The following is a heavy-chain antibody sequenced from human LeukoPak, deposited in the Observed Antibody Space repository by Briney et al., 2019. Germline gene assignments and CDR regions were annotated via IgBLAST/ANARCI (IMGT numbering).Heavy chain of an antibody. Sequence: SETLSLTCTVSGGSISSYYWSWIRQPAGKGLEWIGRIYTSGSTNYNPSLKSRVTMSVDTSKNQYSLKLSSVTAADTAVYYCARAPAIAAAGIVLGYYYYYMDVWGKGTTVTVSS. J-gene: IGHJ6*03. D-gene: IGHD6-13*01. V-gene: IGHV4-4*07. CDR1: GGSISSYY. CDR3: ARAPAIAAAGIVLGYYYYYMDV. CDR2: IYTSGST.